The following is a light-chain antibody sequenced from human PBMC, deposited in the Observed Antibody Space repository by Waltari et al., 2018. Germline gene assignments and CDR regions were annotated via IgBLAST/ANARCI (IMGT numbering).Light chain of an antibody. V-gene: IGKV1-33*01. Sequence: DIQMTQSPPSLSASVGDRVTITCQASQHVSKYLNWYQQKPGKAPSLLIYDASNMQRGVPTRFSGSGSGTHFTFTISSLQPEDIATYYCQQYCNVPRTFGQGTRLEIK. CDR2: DAS. CDR1: QHVSKY. CDR3: QQYCNVPRT. J-gene: IGKJ5*01.